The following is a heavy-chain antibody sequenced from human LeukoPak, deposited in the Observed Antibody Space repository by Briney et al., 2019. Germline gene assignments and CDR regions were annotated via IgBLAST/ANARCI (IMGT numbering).Heavy chain of an antibody. D-gene: IGHD3-22*01. J-gene: IGHJ4*02. CDR1: GFTSGFTFSTYG. CDR2: ISHDGSNQ. CDR3: AKVRATLVVVSYFDY. V-gene: IGHV3-30*18. Sequence: GGSLRLSCAASGFTSGFTFSTYGMHWVRQAPGKGLEWVAVISHDGSNQYYADSVKGRFTISRDDSKNTLYLQMNSLRAEDTAVYYCAKVRATLVVVSYFDYWGQGTLVTVSS.